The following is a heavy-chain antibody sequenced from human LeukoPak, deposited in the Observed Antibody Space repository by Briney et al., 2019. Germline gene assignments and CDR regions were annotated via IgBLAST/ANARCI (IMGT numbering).Heavy chain of an antibody. CDR1: GFTFTSSA. D-gene: IGHD5-24*01. J-gene: IGHJ4*02. CDR3: AAREMAVSYYFDY. V-gene: IGHV1-58*02. CDR2: IVVGSGNT. Sequence: SVKVSCKASGFTFTSSAMQRVRQARGQRLEWIGWIVVGSGNTNYARKFQERVTITRDMSTSTVYMELSSLRSEDTAVYYCAAREMAVSYYFDYWGQGTLVTVSS.